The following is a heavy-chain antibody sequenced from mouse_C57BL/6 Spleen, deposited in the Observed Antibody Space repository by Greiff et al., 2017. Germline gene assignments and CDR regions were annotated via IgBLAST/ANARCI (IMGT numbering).Heavy chain of an antibody. CDR1: GFTFTDYY. CDR3: ARGDDYDLYYFDY. V-gene: IGHV7-3*01. D-gene: IGHD2-4*01. Sequence: EVQVVESGGGLVQPGGSLSLSCAASGFTFTDYYMSWVRQPPGKALEWLGFIRNKANGYTTEYSASVKGRFTISRDNSQSILYLQMNALRAEDSATYYCARGDDYDLYYFDYWGQGTTLTVSS. J-gene: IGHJ2*01. CDR2: IRNKANGYTT.